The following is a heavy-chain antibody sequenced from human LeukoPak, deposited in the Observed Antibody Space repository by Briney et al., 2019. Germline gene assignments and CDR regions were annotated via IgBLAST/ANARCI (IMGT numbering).Heavy chain of an antibody. CDR2: IIPIFGTA. J-gene: IGHJ4*02. V-gene: IGHV1-69*06. CDR1: GGTFSSYA. Sequence: EASVKVSCKASGGTFSSYAISWVRQAPGQGLEWMGGIIPIFGTANYAQKFQGRVTITADKSTSTAYMELSSLRSEDTAVYYCATPDHATTNPSWGQGTLVTVSS. D-gene: IGHD5-12*01. CDR3: ATPDHATTNPS.